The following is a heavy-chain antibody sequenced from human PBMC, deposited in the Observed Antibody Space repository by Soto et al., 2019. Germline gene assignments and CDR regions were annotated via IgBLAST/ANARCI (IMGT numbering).Heavy chain of an antibody. CDR1: GYTFTSYA. V-gene: IGHV1-3*01. CDR3: ARCPQAMCEHWFDP. CDR2: INAGNGNT. Sequence: ASVKVSCKASGYTFTSYAMHWVRQAPGQRLEWMGWINAGNGNTKYSQKFQGRVTITRDTSASTAYMELSSLRSEDTAVYYCARCPQAMCEHWFDPWGQGTLVTVSS. J-gene: IGHJ5*02.